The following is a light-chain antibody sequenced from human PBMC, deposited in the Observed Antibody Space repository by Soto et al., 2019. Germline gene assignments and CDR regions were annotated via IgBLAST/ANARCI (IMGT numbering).Light chain of an antibody. J-gene: IGKJ1*01. CDR3: MQCTHWPRT. V-gene: IGKV2-30*01. CDR2: QVS. CDR1: QSLAYSDGNTY. Sequence: DVVMTQSPLSLPVTLGQSASISCRSSQSLAYSDGNTYLNWFHQRPGQSPRRLIYQVSNRDSGVPDRFGGSGSGTDFTLKISRVEAEDVGIYYCMQCTHWPRTFGQGTKVEIK.